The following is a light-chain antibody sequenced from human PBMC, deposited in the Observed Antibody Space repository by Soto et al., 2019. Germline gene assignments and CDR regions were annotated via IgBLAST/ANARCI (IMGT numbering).Light chain of an antibody. CDR3: QQYGRSPPFT. V-gene: IGKV3-20*01. J-gene: IGKJ2*01. CDR2: GAS. Sequence: ELVLTQSPGTLSLSPGERATLSCRASQSVSSSYLAWYQQKPGQAPRLLIYGASNRATGIPDRFSGSGSGTDFTVTISRREPEDFAVYFCQQYGRSPPFTFGQGTKVEIK. CDR1: QSVSSSY.